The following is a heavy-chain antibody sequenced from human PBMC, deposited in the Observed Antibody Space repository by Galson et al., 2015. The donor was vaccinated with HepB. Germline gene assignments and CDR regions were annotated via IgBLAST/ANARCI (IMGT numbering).Heavy chain of an antibody. D-gene: IGHD6-19*01. CDR3: AREEYSSGWYDDYYYYYGMDV. CDR1: GDSVSSNSAA. CDR2: TYYRSKWYN. J-gene: IGHJ6*02. V-gene: IGHV6-1*01. Sequence: CAISGDSVSSNSAAWNWIRQSPSRGLEWLGRTYYRSKWYNDYAVSVKSRITINPDTSKNQFSLQLNSVTPEDTAVYYCAREEYSSGWYDDYYYYYGMDVWGQGTTVTVSS.